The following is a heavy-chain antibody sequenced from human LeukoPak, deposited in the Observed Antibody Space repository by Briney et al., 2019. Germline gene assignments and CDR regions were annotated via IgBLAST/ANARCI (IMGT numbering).Heavy chain of an antibody. V-gene: IGHV3-23*01. CDR2: ISGRDRIT. D-gene: IGHD4-17*01. Sequence: GGSLRLSCAASGFTFSSYWMHWVRQAPGKGLEWVSVISGRDRITHYADSVKGRVTISRDNSKDTLYLQMNNLRAEDTALYYCTRGGSTVTTASAWWGQGTLVTVSS. CDR1: GFTFSSYW. CDR3: TRGGSTVTTASAW. J-gene: IGHJ4*02.